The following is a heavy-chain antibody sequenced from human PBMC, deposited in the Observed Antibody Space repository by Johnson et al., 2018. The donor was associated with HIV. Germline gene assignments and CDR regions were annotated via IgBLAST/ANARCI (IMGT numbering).Heavy chain of an antibody. D-gene: IGHD1-1*01. CDR3: TTGVFHAFDI. V-gene: IGHV3-66*01. J-gene: IGHJ3*02. CDR1: GFTVSSNY. Sequence: VQLVESGGGLVQPGGSLRLSCAASGFTVSSNYMSWVRQVPGKGLEWVSDINWDGGTIDYAGSVKGRFTISRDNAKNTVYLQMNSLRAEDTAGYYCTTGVFHAFDIWGQGTMVTVSS. CDR2: INWDGGTI.